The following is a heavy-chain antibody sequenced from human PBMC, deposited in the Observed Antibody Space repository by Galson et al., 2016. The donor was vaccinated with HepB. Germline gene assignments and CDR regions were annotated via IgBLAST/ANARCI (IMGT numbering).Heavy chain of an antibody. D-gene: IGHD3-3*01. Sequence: SLRLSCAASGFTFRDYAMQWVRQPPQKGLEWVSGISWNSGSMEYADSVKGRFTISRDNAKRSVHLQLNSLRPGDTALYYCVKTSNGVVVNNWFDSWGQGTLVTVSS. V-gene: IGHV3-9*01. CDR3: VKTSNGVVVNNWFDS. CDR1: GFTFRDYA. J-gene: IGHJ5*01. CDR2: ISWNSGSM.